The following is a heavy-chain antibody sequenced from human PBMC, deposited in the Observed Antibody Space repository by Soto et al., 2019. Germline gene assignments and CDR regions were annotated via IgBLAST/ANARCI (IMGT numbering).Heavy chain of an antibody. J-gene: IGHJ4*02. D-gene: IGHD6-13*01. V-gene: IGHV2-26*01. CDR1: GFSLSNARMG. CDR3: ARIEERRLVLDY. Sequence: QVTLKESGPVLVKPTETLTLTCTVSGFSLSNARMGVSWIRQPPGKALEWLAHIFSNDEKSYSTSLQSRLTLSEDTCKSQVVLTLTNMDPVDTAPYCCARIEERRLVLDYWCQRPLVTVSS. CDR2: IFSNDEK.